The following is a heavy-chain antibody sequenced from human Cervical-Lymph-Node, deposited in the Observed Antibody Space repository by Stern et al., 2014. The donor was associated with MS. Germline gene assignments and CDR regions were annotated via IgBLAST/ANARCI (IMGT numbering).Heavy chain of an antibody. CDR1: GYSFSSFW. Sequence: EVQLVESGAEVRKPGESLKISCEASGYSFSSFWIGWVRHMPGKGLEWMGIIYPGDSDTEYTPSVQGHVTISADKSSHTAYLQWSTLKASDPAIYYCTRGRWSFDYWGRGTLVTVSS. D-gene: IGHD4-23*01. CDR3: TRGRWSFDY. CDR2: IYPGDSDT. J-gene: IGHJ4*02. V-gene: IGHV5-51*03.